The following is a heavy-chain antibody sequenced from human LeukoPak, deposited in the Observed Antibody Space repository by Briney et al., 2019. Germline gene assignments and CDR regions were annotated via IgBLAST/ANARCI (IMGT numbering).Heavy chain of an antibody. J-gene: IGHJ4*02. CDR1: GGSISSYY. CDR2: IYYSGST. D-gene: IGHD5-12*01. Sequence: SETLSLTCTVSGGSISSYYWSWIRQPPGKGLEWIGYIYYSGSTNYNPSLKSRVTISVDTSKNQFSLRLSSVTAADTAVYYCARVTGYMVEDYFDYWGQGTLVTISS. V-gene: IGHV4-59*01. CDR3: ARVTGYMVEDYFDY.